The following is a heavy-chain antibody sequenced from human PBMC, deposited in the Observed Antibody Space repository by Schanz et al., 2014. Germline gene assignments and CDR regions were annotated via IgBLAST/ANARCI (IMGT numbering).Heavy chain of an antibody. J-gene: IGHJ4*02. D-gene: IGHD6-13*01. CDR1: GFTFSTHA. CDR2: ISSGGGST. CDR3: AKSQGSSFDS. V-gene: IGHV3-23*04. Sequence: EVQLVESGGGLIQPGGSLRLSCAASGFTFSTHAMSWVRQAPGKGLEWVSSISSGGGSTYYADSVKGRFTISRDNSKNTLYLQMKSLRAEDTAVYYCAKSQGSSFDSWGQGTLVTVSS.